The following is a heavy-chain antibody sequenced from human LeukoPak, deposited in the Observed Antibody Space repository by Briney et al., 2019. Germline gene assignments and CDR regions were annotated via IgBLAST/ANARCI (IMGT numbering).Heavy chain of an antibody. J-gene: IGHJ4*02. Sequence: GGSLRLSCAASGFTFSDYYMSWIRQAPGKGLEWVSYISSSGNTKYYTDSLQGRFTISRDNAKNSLYLQMNSLRAEDTAVYYCARGDYGDYARIDYWGQGTLVTVSS. D-gene: IGHD4-17*01. V-gene: IGHV3-11*01. CDR3: ARGDYGDYARIDY. CDR2: ISSSGNTK. CDR1: GFTFSDYY.